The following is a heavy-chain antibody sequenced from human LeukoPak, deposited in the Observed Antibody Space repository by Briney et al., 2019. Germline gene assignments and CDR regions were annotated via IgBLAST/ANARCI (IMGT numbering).Heavy chain of an antibody. V-gene: IGHV3-23*01. D-gene: IGHD3-10*01. CDR2: ISNTGGST. J-gene: IGHJ4*02. Sequence: GGSLRLSCTASGFTLGDYAMSWVRQAPGKGLEWVSTISNTGGSTFYADSVKGRFTVSRDNSKNTLYLQMNSLRAEDTAVYYCATRYGSGTYYMGYWGQGTLVTVSS. CDR1: GFTLGDYA. CDR3: ATRYGSGTYYMGY.